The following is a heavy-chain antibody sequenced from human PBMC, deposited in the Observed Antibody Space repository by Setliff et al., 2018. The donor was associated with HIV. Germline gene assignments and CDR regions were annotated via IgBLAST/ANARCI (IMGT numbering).Heavy chain of an antibody. D-gene: IGHD6-13*01. CDR3: ARDSQQSRREDFYYYMDV. CDR2: IIPVSGTT. CDR1: GGSFISFA. Sequence: SVKVSCKASGGSFISFAIIWVRQAPGQGLEWMGGIIPVSGTTNYAQKFQGRVRITADGSTNTAFMELRSLKSEDTAIYYCARDSQQSRREDFYYYMDVWGGGTTVTAP. J-gene: IGHJ6*03. V-gene: IGHV1-69*13.